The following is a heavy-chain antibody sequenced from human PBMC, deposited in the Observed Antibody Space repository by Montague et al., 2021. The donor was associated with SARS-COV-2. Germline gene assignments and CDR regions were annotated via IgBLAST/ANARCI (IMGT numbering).Heavy chain of an antibody. CDR3: ARDRGVQYQLQMPFYFDY. CDR1: GGSFSGYY. D-gene: IGHD2-2*01. V-gene: IGHV4-34*01. CDR2: IYHSGST. Sequence: SETLSLTCAVYGGSFSGYYWSWIRQPPGKGLEWIGEIYHSGSTNYNPSLKSRVTISVDTSKNQFSLRLSSVTAADTAVYYCARDRGVQYQLQMPFYFDYWGQGPLFTVSS. J-gene: IGHJ4*02.